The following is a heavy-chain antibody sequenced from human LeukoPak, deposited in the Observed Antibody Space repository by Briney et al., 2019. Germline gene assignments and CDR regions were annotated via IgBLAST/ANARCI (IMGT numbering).Heavy chain of an antibody. D-gene: IGHD2-2*01. V-gene: IGHV3-11*01. CDR2: ISSSGSTI. CDR3: ASPLSSTSSIDAFDI. Sequence: GGSLRLSCAASGFTVSDYYMSWIRQAPGKGLEWVSYISSSGSTIYYADSVKGRFTISRDNAQNSLYLQMNSLRAEDTAVYYCASPLSSTSSIDAFDIWGQGTMVTVSS. J-gene: IGHJ3*02. CDR1: GFTVSDYY.